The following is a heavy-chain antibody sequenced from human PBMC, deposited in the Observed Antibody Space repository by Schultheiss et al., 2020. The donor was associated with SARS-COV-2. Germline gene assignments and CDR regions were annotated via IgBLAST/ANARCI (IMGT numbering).Heavy chain of an antibody. CDR3: ARARHYGDYLDY. Sequence: SETLSLTCTVSGGSISSSSYYWGWIRQPPGKGLEWIGSIYYSGSTYYNPSLKSRVTMSVDTSKNQFSLKLSSVTAADTAVYYCARARHYGDYLDYWGQGTLVTVSS. CDR2: IYYSGST. V-gene: IGHV4-39*07. CDR1: GGSISSSSYY. D-gene: IGHD4-17*01. J-gene: IGHJ4*02.